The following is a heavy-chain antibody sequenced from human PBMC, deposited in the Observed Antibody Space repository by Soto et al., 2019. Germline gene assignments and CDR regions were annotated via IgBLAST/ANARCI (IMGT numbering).Heavy chain of an antibody. CDR3: ARDPIGGGAPNYFDY. D-gene: IGHD3-16*01. V-gene: IGHV1-2*02. J-gene: IGHJ4*02. Sequence: ASVKVSCKASGSTFTEYYLYWVRQAPGQGPEWLGGINPRTGDTNQAQKFQGRVTMTRDMSLTTAYMELHRLTSDDTAVYYCARDPIGGGAPNYFDYWGQGSMVTVSS. CDR2: INPRTGDT. CDR1: GSTFTEYY.